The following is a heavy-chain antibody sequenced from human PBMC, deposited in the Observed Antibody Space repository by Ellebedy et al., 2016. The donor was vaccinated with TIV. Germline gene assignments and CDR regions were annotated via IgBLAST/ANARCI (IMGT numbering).Heavy chain of an antibody. CDR2: IDPSDSYT. CDR1: GYSFTNYW. Sequence: GESLKISCNVSGYSFTNYWISWVRQMPGKGLEWLGKIDPSDSYTRYSPSFQGHITMSTDKSISVASLQWSSLQASDTALYYCARHLGSGGDFDYWGQGTLLTVSS. J-gene: IGHJ4*02. V-gene: IGHV5-10-1*01. D-gene: IGHD3-10*01. CDR3: ARHLGSGGDFDY.